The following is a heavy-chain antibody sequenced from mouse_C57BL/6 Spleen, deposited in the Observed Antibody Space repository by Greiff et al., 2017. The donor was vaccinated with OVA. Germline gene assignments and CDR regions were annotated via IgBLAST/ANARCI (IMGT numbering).Heavy chain of an antibody. CDR3: TTFGTGAY. J-gene: IGHJ3*01. Sequence: EVQLQQSGAELVRPGASVKLSCTASGFNIKDDYMHWVKQRPEQGLEWIGWIDPENGDTEYASKFQGKATITADTSSNTAYLQLSSLTSEDTAVYYCTTFGTGAYWGQGTLVTVSA. CDR1: GFNIKDDY. CDR2: IDPENGDT. D-gene: IGHD4-1*01. V-gene: IGHV14-4*01.